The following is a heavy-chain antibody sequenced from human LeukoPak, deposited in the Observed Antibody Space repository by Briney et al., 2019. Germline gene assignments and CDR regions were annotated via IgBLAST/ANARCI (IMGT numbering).Heavy chain of an antibody. Sequence: SVKVSCEASGGTFSSYAISWVRQAPGQGLEWMGGIIPIFGTANYAQKFQGRVTITADESTSTAYMELSSLRSEDTAVYYCARASGIAAAASHWGQGTLVTVSS. V-gene: IGHV1-69*13. CDR3: ARASGIAAAASH. CDR2: IIPIFGTA. D-gene: IGHD6-13*01. CDR1: GGTFSSYA. J-gene: IGHJ4*02.